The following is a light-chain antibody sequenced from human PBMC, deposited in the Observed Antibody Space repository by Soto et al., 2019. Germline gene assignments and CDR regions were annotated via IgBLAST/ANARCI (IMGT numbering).Light chain of an antibody. V-gene: IGLV2-23*02. CDR1: SSDVGSSNL. Sequence: QSVLTQPASVSGSPGQSITFSCTGTSSDVGSSNLVSWYQQRPGKAPKLLIYEVSKRPSGVSNRFSGSKSGNTASLTISGLQAEDEADYYCCSYAGSSTHVFGTGTKVTVL. J-gene: IGLJ1*01. CDR2: EVS. CDR3: CSYAGSSTHV.